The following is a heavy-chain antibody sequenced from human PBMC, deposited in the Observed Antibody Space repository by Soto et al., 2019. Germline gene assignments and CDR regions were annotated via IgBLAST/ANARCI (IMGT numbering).Heavy chain of an antibody. CDR2: ISGSGGST. CDR3: AKVLHYSSGYYDDS. Sequence: EVQLLESGGGLVQPGGSLRLSCAASGVTFISYAMSWVRQAPGKGLEWGSAISGSGGSTYYADSVKGRFTISRDNSKNTQYLRMSSLRAEETAVYYCAKVLHYSSGYYDDSWGQGTLVTVSS. J-gene: IGHJ4*02. V-gene: IGHV3-23*01. CDR1: GVTFISYA. D-gene: IGHD3-22*01.